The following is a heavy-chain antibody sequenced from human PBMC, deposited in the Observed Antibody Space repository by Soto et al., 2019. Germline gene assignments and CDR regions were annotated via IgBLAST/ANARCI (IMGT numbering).Heavy chain of an antibody. V-gene: IGHV4-31*03. CDR1: GGSISSGGYY. J-gene: IGHJ4*02. CDR3: ARQHRSGVDC. Sequence: SETLSLTCTVSGGSISSGGYYWSWIGQHPGKGLEWIGYIYYSGSAYYNPSLKSRVTISVDTSKNQFSLKLSSVTAADTAVYYCARQHRSGVDCWGQGTLVTGSS. CDR2: IYYSGSA. D-gene: IGHD6-19*01.